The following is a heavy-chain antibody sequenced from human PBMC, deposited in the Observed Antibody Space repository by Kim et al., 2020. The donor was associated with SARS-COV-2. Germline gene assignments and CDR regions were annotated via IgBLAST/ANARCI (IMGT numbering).Heavy chain of an antibody. J-gene: IGHJ3*02. CDR3: ARDSVIGRAFDI. CDR2: IYYSGST. Sequence: SETLSLTCTVSGGSISSGGYYWSWIRQHPGKGLEWIGYIYYSGSTYYNPSLKSRVTISVDTSKNQFSLKLSSVTAADTAVYYCARDSVIGRAFDIWGQGTMGTVSS. D-gene: IGHD1-26*01. CDR1: GGSISSGGYY. V-gene: IGHV4-31*03.